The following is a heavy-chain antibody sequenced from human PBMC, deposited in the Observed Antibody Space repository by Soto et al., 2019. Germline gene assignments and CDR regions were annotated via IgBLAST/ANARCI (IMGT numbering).Heavy chain of an antibody. CDR3: ARDRNTRGYFDY. D-gene: IGHD2-2*02. J-gene: IGHJ4*02. CDR2: IWYDGSNK. V-gene: IGHV3-33*01. Sequence: GGSLRLSCAASGFTFSSYGMHWVRQAPGKGLEWVAVIWYDGSNKYYADSVKGRFTISRDNSKNTLYLQMNSLRAEDTAVYYCARDRNTRGYFDYWGQGTLVTVSS. CDR1: GFTFSSYG.